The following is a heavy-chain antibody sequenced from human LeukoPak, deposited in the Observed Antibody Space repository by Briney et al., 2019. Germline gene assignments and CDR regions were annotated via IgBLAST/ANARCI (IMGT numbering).Heavy chain of an antibody. CDR1: GYTFSRFG. CDR3: ARSGDGNWFDP. Sequence: ASVKVSCKASGYTFSRFGVGWVRQAPGQGLGWMGWISAYNGNTNYAQKLQGRVTMTTDTSTSTAYMELRSLTSDDAAVYYCARSGDGNWFDPWGQGTLVTVSS. CDR2: ISAYNGNT. V-gene: IGHV1-18*01. D-gene: IGHD1-26*01. J-gene: IGHJ5*02.